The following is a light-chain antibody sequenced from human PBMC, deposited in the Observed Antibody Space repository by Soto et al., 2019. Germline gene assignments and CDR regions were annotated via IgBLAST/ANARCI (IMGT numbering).Light chain of an antibody. Sequence: THSVSTVSAAVGDSVTITCRASQNIRNLLAWYQQKPGKAPKPLIYDASTLKTGVPSRFSGSGSGSEFNFTITGLQPDDFATYFCQQYNTYATFGQVTLLEIK. J-gene: IGKJ5*01. V-gene: IGKV1-5*01. CDR3: QQYNTYAT. CDR2: DAS. CDR1: QNIRNL.